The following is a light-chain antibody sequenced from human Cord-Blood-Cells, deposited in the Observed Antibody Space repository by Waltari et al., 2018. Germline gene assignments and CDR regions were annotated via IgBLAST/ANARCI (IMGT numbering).Light chain of an antibody. V-gene: IGLV2-23*01. J-gene: IGLJ2*01. CDR2: EGS. CDR1: SSDVGSYKL. CDR3: CSYAGSSTPVV. Sequence: QSALTQPASVSGSPGQSIPIPCPGTSSDVGSYKLVSWYQQHPGKAPKLMIYEGSKRPSGVSNRFSGSKSGNTASLTISGLQAEDEADYYCCSYAGSSTPVVFGGGTKLTVL.